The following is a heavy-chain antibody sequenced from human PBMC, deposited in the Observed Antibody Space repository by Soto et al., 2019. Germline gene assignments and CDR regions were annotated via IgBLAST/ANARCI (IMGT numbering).Heavy chain of an antibody. CDR2: INHSGST. V-gene: IGHV4-34*01. CDR1: GGSFSGYY. CDR3: ARDRWNWNFQGYYYYGMDV. Sequence: SETLSLTCAVYGGSFSGYYWSWIRQPPGKGLEWIGEINHSGSTNYNPSLKSRVTISVDTSKNQFPLKLSSVTAADTAVYYCARDRWNWNFQGYYYYGMDVWGQGTTVTVSS. J-gene: IGHJ6*02. D-gene: IGHD1-7*01.